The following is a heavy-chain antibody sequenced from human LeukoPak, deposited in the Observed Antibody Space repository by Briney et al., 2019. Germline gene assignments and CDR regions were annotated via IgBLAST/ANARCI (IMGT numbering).Heavy chain of an antibody. CDR3: ARDGHALDSFDI. CDR2: IRASSSYI. V-gene: IGHV3-21*01. J-gene: IGHJ3*02. CDR1: GFTFSTYN. Sequence: EGSLRLSCAASGFTFSTYNMNWVRQAPGKGLEWVSSIRASSSYIDYADSVKGRFTISRDNAKNSLNLQMNSLRAEDTAVYYCARDGHALDSFDIWGQGTMVTVSS.